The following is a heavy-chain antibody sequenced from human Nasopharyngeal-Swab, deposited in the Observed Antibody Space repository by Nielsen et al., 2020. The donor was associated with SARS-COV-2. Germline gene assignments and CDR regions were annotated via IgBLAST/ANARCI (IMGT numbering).Heavy chain of an antibody. J-gene: IGHJ5*02. CDR1: GFTFRSYW. D-gene: IGHD3-10*01. CDR2: IKQDGSEK. V-gene: IGHV3-7*01. CDR3: AREEITMVRGVIILDWFDP. Sequence: GESLKISCAASGFTFRSYWMSWVRQAPGKGLEWVANIKQDGSEKYYVDSVKGRFTISRDNAKNSLYLQMNSLRAEDTAVYYCAREEITMVRGVIILDWFDPWGQGTLVTVSS.